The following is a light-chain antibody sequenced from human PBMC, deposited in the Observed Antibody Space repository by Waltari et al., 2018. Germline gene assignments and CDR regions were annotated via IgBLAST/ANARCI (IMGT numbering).Light chain of an antibody. CDR3: QQYYSTPLT. CDR2: WAS. J-gene: IGKJ4*01. Sequence: DIVMTLSPESLAVSLGERATINCKSSESVLYSSNNKNHLAWYQQKPGQPPKLLLYWASTRKSGVPDRFSGSGSETDFTLTVTSLQAEDAAVYYCQQYYSTPLTFGGGTRVE. CDR1: ESVLYSSNNKNH. V-gene: IGKV4-1*01.